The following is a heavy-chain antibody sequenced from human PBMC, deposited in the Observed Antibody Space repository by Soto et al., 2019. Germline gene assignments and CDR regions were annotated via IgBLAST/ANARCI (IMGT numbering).Heavy chain of an antibody. CDR1: GFTFSSYA. V-gene: IGHV3-23*01. D-gene: IGHD2-2*01. Sequence: GGSLRLSCAASGFTFSSYAMSWVRQAPGKGLEWVSAISGSGGSTYYADSVKGRFTISRDNSKNTLYLQMNSLRAEDTAVYYCAKVGPYCSSTSCYPHFDYWGQGTLVTVSS. CDR2: ISGSGGST. CDR3: AKVGPYCSSTSCYPHFDY. J-gene: IGHJ4*02.